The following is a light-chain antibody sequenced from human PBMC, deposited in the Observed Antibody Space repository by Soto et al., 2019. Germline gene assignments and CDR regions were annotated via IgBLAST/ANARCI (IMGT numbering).Light chain of an antibody. V-gene: IGLV2-14*01. CDR1: SSDVGGYNF. J-gene: IGLJ1*01. CDR3: SSYTSRSTLV. CDR2: EVS. Sequence: QSVLTQPASVSGTPGQSITIPRTGTSSDVGGYNFVSWYQHHPGKAPKLMIYEVSNRPSGVSHRFSGSKSGNTASLTISGLQAEDEAAYSCSSYTSRSTLVFGTGTKVTVL.